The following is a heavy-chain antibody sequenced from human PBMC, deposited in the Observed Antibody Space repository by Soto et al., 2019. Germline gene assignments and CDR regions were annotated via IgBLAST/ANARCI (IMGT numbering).Heavy chain of an antibody. V-gene: IGHV1-46*01. Sequence: WASVKVSCKASGYTFTSYYMHWVRQAPGQGLEWMGIINPSGGSTSYAQKFQGRVTMTRDTSTSTVYMELSSLRSEDTAVYYCARVHYGSGSYPQDDPWGQGTLVTVSS. J-gene: IGHJ5*02. D-gene: IGHD3-10*01. CDR1: GYTFTSYY. CDR3: ARVHYGSGSYPQDDP. CDR2: INPSGGST.